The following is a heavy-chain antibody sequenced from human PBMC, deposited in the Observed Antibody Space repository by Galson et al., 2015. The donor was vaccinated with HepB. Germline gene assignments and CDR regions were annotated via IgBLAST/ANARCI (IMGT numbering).Heavy chain of an antibody. CDR2: IKEDGSQK. Sequence: SLRLSCAASGFTFSGYWMSWIRQAPGKRLEWVANIKEDGSQKYYVDSVKGRFTISRDNAKNSLYLQMNSLGVEDTAVYYCGRQGRTFDPCGLGTLVTVSS. CDR1: GFTFSGYW. D-gene: IGHD3-3*02. CDR3: GRQGRTFDP. V-gene: IGHV3-7*01. J-gene: IGHJ5*02.